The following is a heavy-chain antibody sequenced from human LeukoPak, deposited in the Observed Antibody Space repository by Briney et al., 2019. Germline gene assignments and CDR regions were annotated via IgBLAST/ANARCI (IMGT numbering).Heavy chain of an antibody. V-gene: IGHV3-74*01. J-gene: IGHJ4*02. CDR3: ARGPNSNWSGLDF. Sequence: RGSLRLSCTASGFSFSGHWMHWARQLPGKGLVWVSRISPTGSTTSYADSVKGRFTVSRDNAKNTLYLQVNNLRAEDTAVYYCARGPNSNWSGLDFWGQGTLLTVSS. CDR1: GFSFSGHW. CDR2: ISPTGSTT. D-gene: IGHD6-6*01.